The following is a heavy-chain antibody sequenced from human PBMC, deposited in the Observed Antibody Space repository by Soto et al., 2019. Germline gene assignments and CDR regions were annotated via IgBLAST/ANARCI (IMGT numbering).Heavy chain of an antibody. CDR3: AREKVCGGDCYSAGMDV. D-gene: IGHD2-21*02. V-gene: IGHV1-3*01. CDR1: GYTLSTSA. J-gene: IGHJ6*02. CDR2: INAGNGNT. Sequence: ASVKISCKASGYTLSTSAIHLVRQAPGQRLEWMGWINAGNGNTRYSQKFQGRVTITADKSTSTAYMELSSLRSEDTAVYYCAREKVCGGDCYSAGMDVWGQGTTVTVSS.